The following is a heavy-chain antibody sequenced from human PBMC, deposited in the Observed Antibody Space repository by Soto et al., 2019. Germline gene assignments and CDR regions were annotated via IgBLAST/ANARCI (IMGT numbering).Heavy chain of an antibody. J-gene: IGHJ4*02. Sequence: GGSLRLSWAASGFTFSSYAMSWVRQAPGKGLEWVSIISNNGGSTDYADSVKGRFTISRDNSKNTLYLQMNSLRVEDTAVYYCAKVGDTAMVTWVSFDYWGQGTLVTVSS. CDR2: ISNNGGST. CDR1: GFTFSSYA. V-gene: IGHV3-23*01. CDR3: AKVGDTAMVTWVSFDY. D-gene: IGHD5-18*01.